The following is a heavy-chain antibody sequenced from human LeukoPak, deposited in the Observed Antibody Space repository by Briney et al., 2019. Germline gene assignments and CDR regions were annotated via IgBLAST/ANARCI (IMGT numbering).Heavy chain of an antibody. CDR2: VWYDGTNK. CDR3: ARQHSYGAVWGMDV. CDR1: GFTFSSYG. Sequence: GGSLRLSCAASGFTFSSYGMHWVRQAPGKGLEWVAVVWYDGTNKYYADSVKGRFTISRDNSMKTLYLQMNSLRAEDTAGYYCARQHSYGAVWGMDVWGQGTTVTVSS. D-gene: IGHD5-18*01. V-gene: IGHV3-33*01. J-gene: IGHJ6*02.